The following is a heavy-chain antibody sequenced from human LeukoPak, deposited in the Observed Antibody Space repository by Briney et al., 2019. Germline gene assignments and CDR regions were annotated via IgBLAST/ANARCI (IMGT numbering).Heavy chain of an antibody. CDR1: GYTFTSYG. V-gene: IGHV1-18*01. CDR3: ARGRATVTTDGMDV. CDR2: ISAYNGNT. D-gene: IGHD4-17*01. J-gene: IGHJ6*02. Sequence: ASVKVSCKASGYTFTSYGISWVRQAPGQGLEWMGWISAYNGNTNYAQKLQGRVTMTTDTSTSTAYMELRSLRSEDTAVYYCARGRATVTTDGMDVWGQGTTVTVSS.